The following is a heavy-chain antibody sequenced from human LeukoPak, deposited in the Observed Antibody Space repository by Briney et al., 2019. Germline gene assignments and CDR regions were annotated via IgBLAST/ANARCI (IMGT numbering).Heavy chain of an antibody. J-gene: IGHJ4*02. D-gene: IGHD3-22*01. Sequence: PGGSLRLSCAASGFTFSSYGMHWVRQAPGKGLEWVAVIWYDGSNKYYADSVKGRFTISRDNSKNTLYLQMNSLRAEDTAVYYCASNPQPMIVVVPSFDYWGQGTLVTVSS. V-gene: IGHV3-33*01. CDR2: IWYDGSNK. CDR3: ASNPQPMIVVVPSFDY. CDR1: GFTFSSYG.